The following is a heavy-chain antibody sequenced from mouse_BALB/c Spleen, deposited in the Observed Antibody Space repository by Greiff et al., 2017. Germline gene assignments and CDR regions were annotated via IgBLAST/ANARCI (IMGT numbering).Heavy chain of an antibody. J-gene: IGHJ2*01. Sequence: DVKLVESGGGLVQPGGSLKLSCAASGFTFSSYTMSWVCQTPEKRLEWVAYISNGGGSTYYPDTVKGRFTISRDNAKNTLYLQMSSLKSEDTAMYYCATLTGTGYFDYWGQGTTLTVSS. CDR1: GFTFSSYT. CDR3: ATLTGTGYFDY. V-gene: IGHV5-12-2*01. D-gene: IGHD4-1*01. CDR2: ISNGGGST.